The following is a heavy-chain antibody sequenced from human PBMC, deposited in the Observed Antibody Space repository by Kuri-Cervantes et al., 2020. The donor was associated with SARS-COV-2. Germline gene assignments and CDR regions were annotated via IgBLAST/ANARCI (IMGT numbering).Heavy chain of an antibody. J-gene: IGHJ4*02. D-gene: IGHD3-3*01. CDR3: ARGVASLTHFDVWRAYFNY. Sequence: GESLKISCAASGFTFSSYGMHWVRQAPGKGLEWISSISSSGNSVHYAESVRGRFHISTDDAKTTLTLEMHRLRADDTAIYYCARGVASLTHFDVWRAYFNYWGQGTLVTVSS. CDR1: GFTFSSYG. V-gene: IGHV3-48*01. CDR2: ISSSGNSV.